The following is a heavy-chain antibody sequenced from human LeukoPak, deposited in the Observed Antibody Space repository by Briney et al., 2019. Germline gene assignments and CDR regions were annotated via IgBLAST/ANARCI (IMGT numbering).Heavy chain of an antibody. CDR3: ARLGPVAMTKDAFDI. V-gene: IGHV1-69*05. D-gene: IGHD2-15*01. Sequence: ASGKVSCKASGGTVSSYAISWVRQAPGQGLEWMGRIIPIFVTANYAQKFQGRVTITTDESTSTAYMELSRLRSEDTAVYSCARLGPVAMTKDAFDIWGQGTMVTVSS. CDR2: IIPIFVTA. J-gene: IGHJ3*02. CDR1: GGTVSSYA.